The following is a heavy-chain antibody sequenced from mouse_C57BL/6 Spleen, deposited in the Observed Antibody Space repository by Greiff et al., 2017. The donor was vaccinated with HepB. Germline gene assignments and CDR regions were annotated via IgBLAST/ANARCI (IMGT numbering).Heavy chain of an antibody. Sequence: VKLQQSGAELARPGASVKLSCKASGYTFTSYGISWVKQRTGQGLEWIGEIYPRSGNTYYNEKFKGKATLTADKSSSTAYMELRSLTSEDSAVYFCARGTTAGYDVGGTGTTVTVSS. CDR2: IYPRSGNT. V-gene: IGHV1-81*01. CDR3: ARGTTAGYDV. D-gene: IGHD1-2*01. CDR1: GYTFTSYG. J-gene: IGHJ1*03.